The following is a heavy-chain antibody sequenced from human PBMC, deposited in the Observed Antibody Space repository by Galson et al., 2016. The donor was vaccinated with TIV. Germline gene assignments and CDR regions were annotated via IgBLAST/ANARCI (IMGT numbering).Heavy chain of an antibody. CDR2: TYYRSTWYN. Sequence: CAISGDSVSSTSAAWNWIRQSPSRGLEWLGRTYYRSTWYNDYAASLKRRITINPDTSKNQFSLQLNSVTPEDTAVYYCARASSSGWDNGDDAFDKWGQGTMVTVSS. D-gene: IGHD6-19*01. CDR1: GDSVSSTSAA. V-gene: IGHV6-1*01. J-gene: IGHJ3*02. CDR3: ARASSSGWDNGDDAFDK.